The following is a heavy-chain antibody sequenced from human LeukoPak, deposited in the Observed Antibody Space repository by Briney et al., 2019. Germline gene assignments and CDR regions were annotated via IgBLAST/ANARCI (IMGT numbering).Heavy chain of an antibody. J-gene: IGHJ4*02. CDR1: GFTFSSYS. CDR2: ISSSSSTI. Sequence: GGSLRLSCAASGFTFSSYSMNWVRQAPGKGLEWVSYISSSSSTIYYADPVKGRFTISRDNAKNSLYLQMNSLRAEDTAVYYCAGSIVGALFDYWGQGTLVTVSS. CDR3: AGSIVGALFDY. V-gene: IGHV3-48*04. D-gene: IGHD1-26*01.